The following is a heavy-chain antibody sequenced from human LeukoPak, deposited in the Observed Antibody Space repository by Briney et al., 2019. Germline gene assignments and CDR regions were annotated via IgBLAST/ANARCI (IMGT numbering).Heavy chain of an antibody. V-gene: IGHV3-11*04. CDR3: ARTLIVVPSHGMDV. Sequence: GGSLRLSCAASGFTFSDYYMSWIRQAPGKGLEWVSYISSSGSTIYYADSVKGRFTISRDNAKNSLYLQMNSLRAEDTAVYSCARTLIVVPSHGMDVWGKGTTVTVSS. CDR2: ISSSGSTI. D-gene: IGHD3-22*01. CDR1: GFTFSDYY. J-gene: IGHJ6*04.